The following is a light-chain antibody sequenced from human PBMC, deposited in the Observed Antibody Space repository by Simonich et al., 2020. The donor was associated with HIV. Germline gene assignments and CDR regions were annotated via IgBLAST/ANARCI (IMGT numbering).Light chain of an antibody. CDR2: RSK. J-gene: IGLJ1*01. Sequence: QSVLTQPPSASGTPGQRVTISCSGSSSNIGSNTVDWYQQLPGTAPKLLIYRSKQRPSGVPDRVSGAKSGTSASLAISGLQTEDEADYYCAAWDDSLNGYVFGTGTKVTGL. CDR3: AAWDDSLNGYV. CDR1: SSNIGSNT. V-gene: IGLV1-44*01.